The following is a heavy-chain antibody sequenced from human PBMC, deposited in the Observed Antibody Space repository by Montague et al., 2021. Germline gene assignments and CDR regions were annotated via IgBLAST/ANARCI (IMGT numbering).Heavy chain of an antibody. CDR1: RSLINSDYY. Sequence: SETRSLTCTVSRSLINSDYYWGWIRQPPGKGLEWMGSVSHGGRTYYNPSLKSRVTISVDTSNNHFSLKLSSVTAAGTAMYYCARERDRYYYVDIWGKGTTITVSS. J-gene: IGHJ6*03. V-gene: IGHV4-38-2*02. CDR2: VSHGGRT. CDR3: ARERDRYYYVDI.